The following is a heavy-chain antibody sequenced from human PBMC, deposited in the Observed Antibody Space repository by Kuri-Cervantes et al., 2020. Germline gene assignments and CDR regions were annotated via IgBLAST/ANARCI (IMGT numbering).Heavy chain of an antibody. CDR2: IIPIFGTA. D-gene: IGHD2-15*01. Sequence: SVKVSCKASGYTFTGYYIHWVRQTPGQGLEWMGGIIPIFGTANYAQKFQGRVTITTDESTSTAYMELSSLRSEDTAVYYCASSLQKNSLGYCSGGSCFNWFDPWGQGTLVTVSS. CDR3: ASSLQKNSLGYCSGGSCFNWFDP. J-gene: IGHJ5*02. CDR1: GYTFTGYY. V-gene: IGHV1-69*05.